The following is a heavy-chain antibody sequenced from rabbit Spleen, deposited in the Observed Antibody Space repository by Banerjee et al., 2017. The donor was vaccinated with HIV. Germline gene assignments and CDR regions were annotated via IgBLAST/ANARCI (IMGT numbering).Heavy chain of an antibody. D-gene: IGHD8-1*01. Sequence: QSLEESGGDLVKPEASLTLTCTASGFSFSSSDYMCWVRQAPGKGLEWIACIAGSSGGFTYSATWAKGRFTCSKTSSTTVTLQMTSLTVADTATYFCARDTGSSFSTYGMDLWGQGTLVTVS. V-gene: IGHV1S40*01. J-gene: IGHJ6*01. CDR3: ARDTGSSFSTYGMDL. CDR2: IAGSSGGFT. CDR1: GFSFSSSDY.